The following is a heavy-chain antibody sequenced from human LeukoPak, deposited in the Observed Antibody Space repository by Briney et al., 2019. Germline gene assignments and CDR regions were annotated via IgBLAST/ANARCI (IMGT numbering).Heavy chain of an antibody. D-gene: IGHD1-26*01. CDR1: GFTFSSYS. CDR3: ARDWVVGATSGYYYYYGMDV. J-gene: IGHJ6*02. CDR2: ISSSSYI. V-gene: IGHV3-21*01. Sequence: GGSLRLSCAASGFTFSSYSMNWVRQAPGKGLEWVSSISSSSYIYYADSVKGRFTISRDNAKNSLYLQMNSLRAEDTAVYYCARDWVVGATSGYYYYYGMDVWGQGTTVTVSS.